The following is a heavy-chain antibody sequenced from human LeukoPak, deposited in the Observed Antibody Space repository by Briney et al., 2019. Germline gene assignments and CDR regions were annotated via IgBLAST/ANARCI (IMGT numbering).Heavy chain of an antibody. CDR1: GGTFSSYA. D-gene: IGHD1-26*01. Sequence: ASVTVSCTASGGTFSSYAISWVRQAPGQGLEWMGGIIPIFGTANYAQKFQGRVTITADESTSTAYMELSSLRSEDTAVYYCARDGAPGGSYYVGDDAFDIWGQGTMVTVSS. CDR2: IIPIFGTA. CDR3: ARDGAPGGSYYVGDDAFDI. V-gene: IGHV1-69*01. J-gene: IGHJ3*02.